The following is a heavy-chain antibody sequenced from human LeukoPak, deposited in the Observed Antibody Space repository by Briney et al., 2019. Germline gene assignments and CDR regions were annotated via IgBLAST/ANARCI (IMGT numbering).Heavy chain of an antibody. D-gene: IGHD4-17*01. Sequence: ASVKLSFKSSGYTFTSYGISLVRQAPGQGLELMGCISAYNGNTNYEQKLQGRVTMTTDTSTSTAYMELRSLRSDDTAVYYCARVGDGDDYGYPYNWFDPWGQGTLVTVSS. J-gene: IGHJ5*02. CDR3: ARVGDGDDYGYPYNWFDP. CDR1: GYTFTSYG. CDR2: ISAYNGNT. V-gene: IGHV1-18*01.